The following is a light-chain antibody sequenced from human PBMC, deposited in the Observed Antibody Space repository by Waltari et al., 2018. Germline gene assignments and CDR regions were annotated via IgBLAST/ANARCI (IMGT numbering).Light chain of an antibody. J-gene: IGKJ1*01. CDR3: QQYNNWTPGA. V-gene: IGKV3-15*01. CDR1: QSVSSN. Sequence: EIVMTQSPATLSVSPGERATLSCRASQSVSSNLAWYQQKPGQAPRLLIHGASTRATGIPARFSGSGSGTEFTLTISSLQSEDFAVYYCQQYNNWTPGAFGQGTKVEIK. CDR2: GAS.